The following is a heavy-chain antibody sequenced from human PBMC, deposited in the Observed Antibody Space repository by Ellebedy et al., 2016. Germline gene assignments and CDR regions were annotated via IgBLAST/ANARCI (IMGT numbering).Heavy chain of an antibody. D-gene: IGHD4-17*01. CDR2: ISGGGDTT. CDR3: YYGHYSGS. CDR1: GLTVSSFF. V-gene: IGHV3-23*01. Sequence: GESLKIFXAPSGLTVSSFFMSWVRQAPGGGLEWISTISGGGDTTVSADSVKGRFTVSRDNSRNTLFLQMNSLRAEDTAIYYCYYGHYSGSWGQGTLVTVSS. J-gene: IGHJ4*02.